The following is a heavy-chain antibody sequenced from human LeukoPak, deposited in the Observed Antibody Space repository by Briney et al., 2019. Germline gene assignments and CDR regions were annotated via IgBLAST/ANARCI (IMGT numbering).Heavy chain of an antibody. CDR2: IYTSGST. Sequence: SETLSLTCTVSGGSISSYYWSWIRQPAGKGLEWIGRIYTSGSTNYNPSLKSRVTISVDKSENQFSLKLSSVTAADTAVYYCARDRVGATSYFDYWGQGTLVTVSS. V-gene: IGHV4-4*07. J-gene: IGHJ4*02. CDR3: ARDRVGATSYFDY. D-gene: IGHD1-26*01. CDR1: GGSISSYY.